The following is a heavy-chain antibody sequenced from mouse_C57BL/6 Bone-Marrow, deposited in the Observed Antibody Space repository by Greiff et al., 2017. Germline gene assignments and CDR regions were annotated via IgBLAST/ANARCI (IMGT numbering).Heavy chain of an antibody. J-gene: IGHJ4*01. CDR1: GYAFSSYW. Sequence: VKLQESGAELVKPGASVKISCKASGYAFSSYWMNWVKQRPGKGLEWIGQIYPGDGDTNYNGKFKGKATLTADKSSSTAYMQLSSLTSEDSAVYFCASVVATPYYAMDYWGQGTSVTVSS. CDR2: IYPGDGDT. D-gene: IGHD1-1*01. V-gene: IGHV1-80*01. CDR3: ASVVATPYYAMDY.